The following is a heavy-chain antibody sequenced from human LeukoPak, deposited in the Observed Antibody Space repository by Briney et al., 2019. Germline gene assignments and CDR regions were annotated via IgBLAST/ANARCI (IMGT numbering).Heavy chain of an antibody. CDR2: PSGSGGGT. CDR1: GFTFSRYA. Sequence: GGSLRLSCAASGFTFSRYAMSWDRQAPGTGLGWVSPPSGSGGGTYYADSVKGRFPISRDNSMPTLYLQMNSPRAEDTAIYYCAKRNYDFWSRYYRRAENHFDYWGQGTLVTVSS. V-gene: IGHV3-23*01. CDR3: AKRNYDFWSRYYRRAENHFDY. J-gene: IGHJ4*02. D-gene: IGHD3-3*01.